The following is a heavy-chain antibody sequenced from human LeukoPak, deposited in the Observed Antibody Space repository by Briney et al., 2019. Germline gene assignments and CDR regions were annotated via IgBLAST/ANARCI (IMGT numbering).Heavy chain of an antibody. J-gene: IGHJ1*01. CDR2: IFYSGST. CDR3: ARTVGEPGAEYFQH. CDR1: GGSISTSRFY. Sequence: SETLSLTCIVSGGSISTSRFYWGWIRQPPGKGLEWIGRIFYSGSTYYNPSLKSRVTISVDTSKKQFSLKLSSVTAADTAVYYCARTVGEPGAEYFQHWGQGTLVTVSS. D-gene: IGHD3-10*01. V-gene: IGHV4-39*01.